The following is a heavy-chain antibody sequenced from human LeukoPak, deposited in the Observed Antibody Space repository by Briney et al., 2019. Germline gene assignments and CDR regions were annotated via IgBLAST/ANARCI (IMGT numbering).Heavy chain of an antibody. D-gene: IGHD4-11*01. CDR3: AKDVYSSAYYFDY. V-gene: IGHV3-9*01. Sequence: GGSLRLSCAASGFTFSSYSMNWVRQAPGKGLEWVSGISWNSGSIGYADSVKGRFTISRDNAKNSLYLQMNSLRAEDTALYYCAKDVYSSAYYFDYWGQGTLVTVSS. CDR1: GFTFSSYS. CDR2: ISWNSGSI. J-gene: IGHJ4*02.